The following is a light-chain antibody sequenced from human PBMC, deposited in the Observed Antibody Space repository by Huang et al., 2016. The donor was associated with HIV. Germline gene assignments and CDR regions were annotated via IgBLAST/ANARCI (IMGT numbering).Light chain of an antibody. CDR2: GAS. CDR3: QQYNNWPPLT. J-gene: IGKJ4*01. Sequence: EIVMTQSPATLSVSPGERATLSCRTSQSVSSNLAWYQHKPGQGPRLLIYGASTRATGIPARFSGSGSGTEFILTISSLQSEDIAVYYCQQYNNWPPLTFGGGTKVEIK. CDR1: QSVSSN. V-gene: IGKV3-15*01.